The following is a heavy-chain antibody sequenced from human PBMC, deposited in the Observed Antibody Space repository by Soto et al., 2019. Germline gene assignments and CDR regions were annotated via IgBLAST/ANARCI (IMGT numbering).Heavy chain of an antibody. CDR3: ARENSGSQYDAFDI. D-gene: IGHD5-12*01. Sequence: EVQLVESGGGLVQPGGSLRLSCAASGFTVSSNYMSWVRQAPGKGLEWVSVIYSGGSTYYADSVKGRFTISRDNSKNTLYLQMNSLRAEDTAVYYCARENSGSQYDAFDIWGQGTMVTVSS. V-gene: IGHV3-66*01. CDR2: IYSGGST. J-gene: IGHJ3*02. CDR1: GFTVSSNY.